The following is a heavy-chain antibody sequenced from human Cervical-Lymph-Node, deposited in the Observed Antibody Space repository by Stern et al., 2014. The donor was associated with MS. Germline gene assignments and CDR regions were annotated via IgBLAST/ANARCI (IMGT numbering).Heavy chain of an antibody. V-gene: IGHV1-18*04. Sequence: VQLEESGAEVKKPGASVKVSCKASGYTFTSYGISWVRQAPGQGLEWMGWISAYNGNTNYAQKLQGRVTMTTDTSTSTAYMELRSLRSDDTAVYYCARDRQRWLQDYYYYGMDVWGQGTTVTVSS. J-gene: IGHJ6*02. D-gene: IGHD5-24*01. CDR1: GYTFTSYG. CDR3: ARDRQRWLQDYYYYGMDV. CDR2: ISAYNGNT.